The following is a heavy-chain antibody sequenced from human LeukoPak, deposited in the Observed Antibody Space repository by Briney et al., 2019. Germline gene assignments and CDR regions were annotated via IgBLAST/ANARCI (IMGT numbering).Heavy chain of an antibody. D-gene: IGHD6-13*01. CDR3: ARSLPYGTTWYGRSDF. J-gene: IGHJ4*02. V-gene: IGHV3-7*03. Sequence: GGSLRLSCAASGFPFNAYWMTWVRQAPGKGLEWVANIRQDGDTKYYVDSVKGRFTVSRDNAMNSLYLQMNSLRAEDTAIYYCARSLPYGTTWYGRSDFWGQGTLVTVSS. CDR1: GFPFNAYW. CDR2: IRQDGDTK.